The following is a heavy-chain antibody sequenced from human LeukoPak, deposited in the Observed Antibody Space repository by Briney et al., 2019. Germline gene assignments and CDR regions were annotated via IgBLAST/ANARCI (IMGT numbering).Heavy chain of an antibody. CDR3: ASTFDDSSGYYLGYYYGMDV. CDR2: IYYSGST. CDR1: DGSISSGGYY. Sequence: SETLSLTCTVSDGSISSGGYYWSWIRQHPGKGLEWIGYIYYSGSTYYNPSLKSRVTISVDTSKNQFSLKLSSVTAADTAVYYCASTFDDSSGYYLGYYYGMDVWGQGTTVTVSS. D-gene: IGHD3-22*01. J-gene: IGHJ6*02. V-gene: IGHV4-31*03.